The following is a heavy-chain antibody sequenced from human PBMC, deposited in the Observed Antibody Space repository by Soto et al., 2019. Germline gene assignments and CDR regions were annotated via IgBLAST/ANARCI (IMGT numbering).Heavy chain of an antibody. V-gene: IGHV1-69*01. CDR2: IIPIMDTT. D-gene: IGHD3-10*02. CDR3: ARVFGTNWFDP. CDR1: GGAFTSYG. J-gene: IGHJ5*02. Sequence: SVKGSCHASGGAFTSYGISWGRHVPGQGLELMGGIIPIMDTTNYAPKFQGRVTISADASTDTAYMELSGLRYEDTAIYYCARVFGTNWFDPWGQGTPVTVSS.